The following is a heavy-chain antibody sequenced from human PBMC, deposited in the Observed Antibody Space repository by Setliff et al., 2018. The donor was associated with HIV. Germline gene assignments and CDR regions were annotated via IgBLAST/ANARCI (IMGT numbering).Heavy chain of an antibody. CDR3: ARRVPPKALYYYYYYMDV. CDR2: IYYSGST. Sequence: SETLSLTCNVSGGSISNYYWGWIRQPPGKGLEWIGSIYYSGSTYYNPSLKSRVTISVDTSKNQFSLKLSSVTAADTAVYYCARRVPPKALYYYYYYMDVWGKGTTVTVSS. V-gene: IGHV4-39*01. D-gene: IGHD3-10*01. J-gene: IGHJ6*03. CDR1: GGSISNYY.